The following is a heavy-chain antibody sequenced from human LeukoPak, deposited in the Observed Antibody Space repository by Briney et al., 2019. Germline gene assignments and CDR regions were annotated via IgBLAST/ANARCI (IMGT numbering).Heavy chain of an antibody. CDR1: GYTFTSYY. V-gene: IGHV1-46*01. D-gene: IGHD3-10*01. CDR3: ARIVFGEGLDI. J-gene: IGHJ3*02. CDR2: INPSGGST. Sequence: ASVKVSCKASGYTFTSYYMHWVRQAPGQGLEWMGIINPSGGSTSYAQKLQGRVTMTTDTSTSTAYMELSSLRSEDTAVYYCARIVFGEGLDIWGQGTMVTVSS.